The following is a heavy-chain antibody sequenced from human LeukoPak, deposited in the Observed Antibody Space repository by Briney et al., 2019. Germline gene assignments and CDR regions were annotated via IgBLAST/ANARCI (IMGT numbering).Heavy chain of an antibody. CDR1: GFTFSSYA. CDR3: ARRWIVGATSYFDY. V-gene: IGHV3-30*02. CDR2: IRYDGSNK. Sequence: GGSLRLSCAASGFTFSSYAMSWVRQAPGKGLEWVAFIRYDGSNKYYADSVKGRFTISRDNSKNTLSLQMDSLRAEDTAVYYCARRWIVGATSYFDYWGQGTLVTVSS. J-gene: IGHJ4*02. D-gene: IGHD1-26*01.